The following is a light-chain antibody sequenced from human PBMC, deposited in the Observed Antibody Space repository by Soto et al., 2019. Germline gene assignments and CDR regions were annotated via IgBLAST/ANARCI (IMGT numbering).Light chain of an antibody. J-gene: IGKJ1*01. Sequence: DVQMTQSPSTLSASVGDRGTITCRASQSISSWLAWYQQKPGKAPKLLIYKASSLESGVPSRFSGSGSGTEFTLTISSLQPDDFATYYCQQYNSYSLFGQGTKVDI. CDR3: QQYNSYSL. CDR1: QSISSW. V-gene: IGKV1-5*03. CDR2: KAS.